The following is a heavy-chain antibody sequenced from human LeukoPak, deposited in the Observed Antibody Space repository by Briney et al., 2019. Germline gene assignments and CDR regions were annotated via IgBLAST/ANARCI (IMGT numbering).Heavy chain of an antibody. J-gene: IGHJ6*04. V-gene: IGHV4-61*01. CDR3: ARDRDTAMAPRYYYGMDV. D-gene: IGHD5-18*01. CDR2: IYYSGST. CDR1: GGSVSSGSYY. Sequence: PSETLSLTCTVSGGSVSSGSYYWSWIRQPPGKGLEWIGYIYYSGSTNYNPSLKSRVTISVDTSKNQFSLKLSYVTAADTAVYYCARDRDTAMAPRYYYGMDVWGKGTTVTVPS.